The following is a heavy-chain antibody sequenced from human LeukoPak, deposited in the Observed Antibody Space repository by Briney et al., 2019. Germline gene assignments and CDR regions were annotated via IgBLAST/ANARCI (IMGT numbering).Heavy chain of an antibody. CDR3: AMTTTVTTSYYYGMDV. V-gene: IGHV4-30-2*01. CDR2: IYHSGST. CDR1: GGSISSGGYS. D-gene: IGHD4-17*01. Sequence: PSQTLSLTCAVSGGSISSGGYSWSWIRQPPGKGLEWIGYIYHSGSTYYNPSLKSRVTISVDRSKNQFSLKLSSVTAADTAVYYCAMTTTVTTSYYYGMDVWGNGTTVTVSS. J-gene: IGHJ6*04.